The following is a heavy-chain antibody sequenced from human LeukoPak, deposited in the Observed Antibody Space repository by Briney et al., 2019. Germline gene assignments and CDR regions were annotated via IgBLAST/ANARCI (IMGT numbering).Heavy chain of an antibody. CDR1: GYTFTSYG. Sequence: ASVKVSCTASGYTFTSYGISWVRQAPGQGLEWMGWISAYNDNTNYAQKLQGRVTMTTDTSTSTAYLELRSLRSDDTAVYYCARGGAAAALDWFDPWGQGTLVTVSS. V-gene: IGHV1-18*01. CDR2: ISAYNDNT. CDR3: ARGGAAAALDWFDP. D-gene: IGHD6-13*01. J-gene: IGHJ5*02.